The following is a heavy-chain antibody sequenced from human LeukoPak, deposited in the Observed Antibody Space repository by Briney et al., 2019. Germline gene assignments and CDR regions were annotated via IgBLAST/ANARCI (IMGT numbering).Heavy chain of an antibody. CDR2: IYYSGST. CDR3: ARGRVAQHYYYYYYMDV. CDR1: GGSISSGGYS. V-gene: IGHV4-61*08. J-gene: IGHJ6*03. Sequence: PSETLSLTCAVSGGSISSGGYSWSWIRQPPGTGLEWIGYIYYSGSTNYNPSLKSRVTISVDTSKNQFSLKLSSVTAADTAVYYCARGRVAQHYYYYYYMDVWGKGTTVTISS.